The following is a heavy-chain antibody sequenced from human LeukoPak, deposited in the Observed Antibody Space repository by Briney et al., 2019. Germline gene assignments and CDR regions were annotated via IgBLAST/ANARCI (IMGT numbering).Heavy chain of an antibody. V-gene: IGHV3-30-3*01. CDR2: ISYDGSNK. D-gene: IGHD2-2*01. Sequence: GGSLRLSCAASGFTFSSYAMHWVRQAPGKGLEWVAVISYDGSNKYYADSVKGRFTISRDNSKNTLYLQMNSLRAEDTAVYYCARGPYCSSTSCRHLPEYFQHWGQGTLVTVSS. CDR1: GFTFSSYA. J-gene: IGHJ1*01. CDR3: ARGPYCSSTSCRHLPEYFQH.